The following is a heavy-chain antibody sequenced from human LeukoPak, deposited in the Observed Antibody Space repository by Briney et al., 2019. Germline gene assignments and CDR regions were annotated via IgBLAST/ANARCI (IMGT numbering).Heavy chain of an antibody. CDR2: IIPIFGTA. V-gene: IGHV1-69*01. J-gene: IGHJ4*02. CDR1: GGTFSSYA. D-gene: IGHD2-8*02. CDR3: AKDAGGFYFDY. Sequence: SVKVSCKASGGTFSSYAISWVRQAPGQGLEWMGGIIPIFGTANYAQKFQGRVTITADESTSTAYMELSSLRAEDTAVYYCAKDAGGFYFDYWGQGTLVTVSS.